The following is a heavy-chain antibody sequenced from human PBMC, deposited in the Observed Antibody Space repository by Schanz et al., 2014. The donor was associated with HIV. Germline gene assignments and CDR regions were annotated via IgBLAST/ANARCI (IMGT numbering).Heavy chain of an antibody. CDR1: GFAFSNYA. CDR2: ITESGGRT. J-gene: IGHJ4*02. Sequence: VQLVESGGGFVQPGGSLRLSCAASGFAFSNYAMSWVRQAPGKGLEWVSSITESGGRTYYADSVNGRFTISRDNSKNTLYLQMTTLRTEDTAVYYCAKPEYDSSGNSQSHFDYWGQGTLVTVSS. D-gene: IGHD3-22*01. V-gene: IGHV3-23*04. CDR3: AKPEYDSSGNSQSHFDY.